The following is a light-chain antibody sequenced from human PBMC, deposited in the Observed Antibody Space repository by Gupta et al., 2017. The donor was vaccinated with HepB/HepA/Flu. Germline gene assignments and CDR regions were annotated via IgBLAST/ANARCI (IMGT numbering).Light chain of an antibody. J-gene: IGKJ4*01. V-gene: IGKV3-20*01. CDR1: QNISTDY. CDR3: QQYGTSPLT. CDR2: ATS. Sequence: EIVLTQSPGTLSLSPGERATLSCRTSQNISTDYLAWYQHKRGQSPRLLIYATSTRATGIPDRFRGSGSETYFTLTIPRLEPEDVAVYFCQQYGTSPLTFGGGTKVEIK.